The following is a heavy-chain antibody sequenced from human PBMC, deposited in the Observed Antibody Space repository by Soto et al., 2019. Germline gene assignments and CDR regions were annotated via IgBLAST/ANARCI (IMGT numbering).Heavy chain of an antibody. V-gene: IGHV3-30-3*01. CDR2: ISYDGSNK. CDR1: GFTFSSYA. J-gene: IGHJ6*02. Sequence: GGSLRLCCAASGFTFSSYAMHWVRQAPGKGLEWVAVISYDGSNKYYADSVKGRFTISRDNSKNMLYLQMNSLRAEDTAVYYCARDKGHNWDYYYYYGMDVWGQGTTVTVSS. D-gene: IGHD1-20*01. CDR3: ARDKGHNWDYYYYYGMDV.